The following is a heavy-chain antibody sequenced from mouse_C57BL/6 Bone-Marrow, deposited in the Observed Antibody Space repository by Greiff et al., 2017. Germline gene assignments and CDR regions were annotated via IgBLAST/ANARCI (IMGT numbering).Heavy chain of an antibody. V-gene: IGHV14-4*01. D-gene: IGHD2-12*01. CDR3: TTESLMTTDY. J-gene: IGHJ3*01. CDR1: GFNIKDAY. CDR2: IDPENGDT. Sequence: VQLQQSGAELVRPGASVKLSCTASGFNIKDAYMHWVKQRPAQGLEWIGWIDPENGDTEYASKLQGKATITADTSSNTAYLQLSSLTSEDTAVYYCTTESLMTTDYWGQGTLLTVSA.